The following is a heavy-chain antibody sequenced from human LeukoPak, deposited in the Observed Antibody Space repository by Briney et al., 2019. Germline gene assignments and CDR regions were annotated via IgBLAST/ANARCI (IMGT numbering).Heavy chain of an antibody. Sequence: SETLSLTCAVYGGSFSGYYWSWVRQPPGKGLEWVGEINHSGSTNYNPSLKSRGTISVETSKNQFSLRLRSVTAADTAVYYCMSNYLQGGYYFNTSGQGTLVTVSA. CDR1: GGSFSGYY. CDR3: MSNYLQGGYYFNT. CDR2: INHSGST. J-gene: IGHJ4*02. D-gene: IGHD2/OR15-2a*01. V-gene: IGHV4-34*01.